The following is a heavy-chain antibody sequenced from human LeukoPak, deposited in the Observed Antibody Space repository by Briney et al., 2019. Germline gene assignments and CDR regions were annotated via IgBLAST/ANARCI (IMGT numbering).Heavy chain of an antibody. CDR2: ISGSGGST. V-gene: IGHV3-23*01. J-gene: IGHJ4*02. CDR1: GFTFSSYA. CDR3: AKVRSGNNYYFDY. D-gene: IGHD1/OR15-1a*01. Sequence: PGGSLRLSCAASGFTFSSYAMSWVRQAPGKGLEWVSAISGSGGSTYYADSVKGRFTISRDNSKNTLYLQMNGLRVEDTAVYYCAKVRSGNNYYFDYWGQGTLVTVS.